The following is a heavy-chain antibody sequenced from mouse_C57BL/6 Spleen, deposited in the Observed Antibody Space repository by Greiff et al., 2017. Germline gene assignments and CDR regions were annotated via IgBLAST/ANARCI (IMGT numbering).Heavy chain of an antibody. CDR1: GFTFSDYY. V-gene: IGHV5-16*01. CDR2: INYDGSST. D-gene: IGHD2-4*01. J-gene: IGHJ2*01. Sequence: DVHLVESEGGLVQPGSSMKLSCTASGFTFSDYYMAWVRQVPEKGLEWVANINYDGSSTYYLDSLKSRFIISRDNAKNILYLQMSSLKSEDTATYYCARDEGVYYDYDGGLDYWGQGTTLTVSS. CDR3: ARDEGVYYDYDGGLDY.